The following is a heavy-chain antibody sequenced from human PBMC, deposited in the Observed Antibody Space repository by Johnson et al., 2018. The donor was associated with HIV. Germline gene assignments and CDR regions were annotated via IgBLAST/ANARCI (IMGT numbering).Heavy chain of an antibody. CDR1: GFTFSSYA. V-gene: IGHV3-30-3*01. D-gene: IGHD3-9*01. J-gene: IGHJ3*02. Sequence: VQLVESGGGLVQPGRSLRLSCAASGFTFSSYAMHWVRQAPGKGLEWVAVISYEGTNQYYAESVKGRFTISRDNSKNTVFLQMNSLRPEDTAMYYCARGGYYDILTGDYALAAFDIWGQGTMVTVSS. CDR2: ISYEGTNQ. CDR3: ARGGYYDILTGDYALAAFDI.